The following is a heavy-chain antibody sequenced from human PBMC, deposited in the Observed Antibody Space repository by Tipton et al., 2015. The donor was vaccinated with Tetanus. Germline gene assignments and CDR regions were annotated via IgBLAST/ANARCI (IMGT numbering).Heavy chain of an antibody. V-gene: IGHV4-34*01. D-gene: IGHD1-26*01. J-gene: IGHJ2*01. CDR1: GGAFSGYL. Sequence: TLSLTCAVSGGAFSGYLWSWIRQSPGKGLEWIGEINYDGSTNYSPSLKSRVTLSLDTTKKQVSLKLSSVTAADTAVYYCGRHGGSYIAYWCFDLWGRGSLVTVSS. CDR3: GRHGGSYIAYWCFDL. CDR2: INYDGST.